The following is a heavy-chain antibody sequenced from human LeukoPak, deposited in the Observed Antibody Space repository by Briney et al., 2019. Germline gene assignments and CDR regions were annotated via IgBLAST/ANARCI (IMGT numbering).Heavy chain of an antibody. CDR2: ISGSGGST. J-gene: IGHJ4*02. Sequence: GGSLRLYCAASGLTFSSYAMSWVRQAPGKGLEWVSAISGSGGSTYYADSVKGRFTISRDNSKNTLYLQMNSLRAEDTAVYYCAKDHDYYDSSGYYPFDYWGQGTLVTVSS. V-gene: IGHV3-23*01. CDR1: GLTFSSYA. CDR3: AKDHDYYDSSGYYPFDY. D-gene: IGHD3-22*01.